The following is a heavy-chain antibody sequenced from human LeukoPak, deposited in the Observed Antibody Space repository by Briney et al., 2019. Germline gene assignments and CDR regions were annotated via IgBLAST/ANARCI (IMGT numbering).Heavy chain of an antibody. V-gene: IGHV3-43*02. D-gene: IGHD2-21*02. CDR1: GFTFDDYA. CDR3: ATDTVVVTARAYYGMDV. J-gene: IGHJ6*02. Sequence: GGSLRLSCAASGFTFDDYAMHWVRQAPGKGLEWVSLISGDGGSTYYADSVKGRFTISRDNSKNSLYLQMNSLRTEDTALYYCATDTVVVTARAYYGMDVWGQGTTVTVSS. CDR2: ISGDGGST.